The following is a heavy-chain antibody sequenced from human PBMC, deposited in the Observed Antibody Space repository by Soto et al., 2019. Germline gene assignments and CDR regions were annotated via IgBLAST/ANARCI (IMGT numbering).Heavy chain of an antibody. J-gene: IGHJ4*02. CDR2: ISGGGGTT. CDR3: AKDGSIGVAGTLDY. V-gene: IGHV3-23*01. CDR1: GFIFSSYA. D-gene: IGHD6-19*01. Sequence: EVQLLESGGGLVQPGGSLRLSCAASGFIFSSYAMTWVRQAPGKGLEWVSGISGGGGTTYDADSVKGRFTISRDNSKNTLYLQMNSLRAEDTAVYYCAKDGSIGVAGTLDYWGQGTLVTVSS.